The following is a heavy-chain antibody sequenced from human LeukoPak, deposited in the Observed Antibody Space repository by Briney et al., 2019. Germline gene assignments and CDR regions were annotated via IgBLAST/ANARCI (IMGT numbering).Heavy chain of an antibody. Sequence: GGSLRLPCAASGFTFSSYWMSWVRQAPGKGLEWVAFIRYDGSNKYYSDSVKGRFTISRDNSKNTLYLQMNSLRPEDTAVYYCAKDPRDHSYGWSWRYFDYWGQGTLVTVSS. V-gene: IGHV3-30*02. CDR2: IRYDGSNK. CDR1: GFTFSSYW. J-gene: IGHJ4*02. CDR3: AKDPRDHSYGWSWRYFDY. D-gene: IGHD5-18*01.